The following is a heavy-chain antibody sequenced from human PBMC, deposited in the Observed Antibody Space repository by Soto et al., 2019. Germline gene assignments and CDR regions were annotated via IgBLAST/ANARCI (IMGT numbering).Heavy chain of an antibody. CDR2: IHYSGSV. Sequence: QVQLQESGPGLVRPSQTLSLTCTVSGGSISSDHYHWTWIRQTPGKGLVWIGYIHYSGSVYYNPSLQSRVTMSVDTSKNLFSLKLSSVTAADTAVYFCVREDDGGDRDYYGLDVWGQGTTVTVSS. D-gene: IGHD4-17*01. CDR1: GGSISSDHYH. CDR3: VREDDGGDRDYYGLDV. V-gene: IGHV4-30-4*01. J-gene: IGHJ6*02.